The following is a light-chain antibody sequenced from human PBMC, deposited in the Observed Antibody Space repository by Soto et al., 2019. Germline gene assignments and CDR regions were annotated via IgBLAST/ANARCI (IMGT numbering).Light chain of an antibody. Sequence: VVMTQSPLSLAVTLGQTASISCRSSQSLVSSDGLTYFNWFHQRPGQSPRRLIYKVSNRDSGVPDRFTGSGSGTDFTLTISTVEAEDVGIYYCMQGSHWATFGQGTKLEIK. CDR3: MQGSHWAT. CDR2: KVS. J-gene: IGKJ2*01. V-gene: IGKV2-30*01. CDR1: QSLVSSDGLTY.